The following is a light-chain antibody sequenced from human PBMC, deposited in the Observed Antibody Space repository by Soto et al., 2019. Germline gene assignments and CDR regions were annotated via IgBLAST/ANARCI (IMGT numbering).Light chain of an antibody. Sequence: DIVMTQSPDSLGVSLGERATIKCKSSQSVLHSSINKNYLAWYQQRPGQPPKLLISWASTRESGVPERFSGSGSGTEFTLTITSLQAEDVAVYYWQQYYTTPLTFGGGTKVDIK. V-gene: IGKV4-1*01. CDR1: QSVLHSSINKNY. CDR3: QQYYTTPLT. CDR2: WAS. J-gene: IGKJ4*01.